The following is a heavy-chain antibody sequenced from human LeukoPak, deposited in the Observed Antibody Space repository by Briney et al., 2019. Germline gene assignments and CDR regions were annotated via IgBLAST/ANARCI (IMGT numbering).Heavy chain of an antibody. CDR1: GFTFSSYA. V-gene: IGHV3-23*01. J-gene: IGHJ4*02. CDR2: ISGIGGST. Sequence: SGGSLRLSCAASGFTFSSYAMSWVRQAPGKGLEWVSAISGIGGSTYYADSVKGRFTISRDNSKNTLYLQMNSLRAEDTAVYYCAKQDCSGGSCYGTGTDYWGQGTLVTVSS. D-gene: IGHD2-15*01. CDR3: AKQDCSGGSCYGTGTDY.